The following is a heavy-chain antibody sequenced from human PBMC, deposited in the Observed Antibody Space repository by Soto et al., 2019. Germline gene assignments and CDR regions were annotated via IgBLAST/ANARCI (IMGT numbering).Heavy chain of an antibody. J-gene: IGHJ6*02. CDR2: INHSGVT. CDR1: VGSFGGYY. CDR3: ARFSGSYYYAMDV. Sequence: SETLSLTCAVYVGSFGGYYWIWIRQPPGKGLEWIGEINHSGVTNYKPSLKRRVTISVDTSKNQFSLQLKSVTAADTALYYCARFSGSYYYAMDVWGQGSTVT. V-gene: IGHV4-34*01. D-gene: IGHD6-19*01.